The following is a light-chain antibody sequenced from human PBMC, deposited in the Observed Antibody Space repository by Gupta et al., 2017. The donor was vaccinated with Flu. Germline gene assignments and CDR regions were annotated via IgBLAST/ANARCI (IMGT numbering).Light chain of an antibody. V-gene: IGLV2-23*02. J-gene: IGLJ1*01. CDR1: SSDVGSYNI. CDR3: CSYAGGSTFGV. CDR2: EVS. Sequence: ITIFCTGTSSDVGSYNIVFWYQHHPGKAPKLMIYEVSKRPSGVANRFSGSKSGNTASLTISGLQAEDEADYYCCSYAGGSTFGVFGTGTKVTVL.